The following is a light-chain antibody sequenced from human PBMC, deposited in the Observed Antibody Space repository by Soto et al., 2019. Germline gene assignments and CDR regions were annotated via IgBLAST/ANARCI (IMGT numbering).Light chain of an antibody. J-gene: IGKJ2*01. CDR1: QSLLHSNGYNY. Sequence: DIVMTQSPLSLPVTPGEPASISCRSSQSLLHSNGYNYLDWYLQKPGQSPQLLIYLGSNRASGVPDRFSGSGSGTDCTLTISRVEAEDVGVYYCMQALQAPYTLSQGNKLEIK. CDR3: MQALQAPYT. CDR2: LGS. V-gene: IGKV2-28*01.